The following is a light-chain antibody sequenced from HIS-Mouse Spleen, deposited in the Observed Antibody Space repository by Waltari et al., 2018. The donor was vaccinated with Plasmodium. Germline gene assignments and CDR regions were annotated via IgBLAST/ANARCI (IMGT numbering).Light chain of an antibody. CDR1: QSVSSN. V-gene: IGKV3-15*01. Sequence: EVVMTQTPAPLSVSPVERATLSSRASQSVSSNLAWYQQTPGQAPRLLIYGSSTRATGIPARFSGSGSGTEFTLTISSLQSEDFAVYYCQQYNNWSFTFGPGTKVDIK. CDR3: QQYNNWSFT. CDR2: GSS. J-gene: IGKJ3*01.